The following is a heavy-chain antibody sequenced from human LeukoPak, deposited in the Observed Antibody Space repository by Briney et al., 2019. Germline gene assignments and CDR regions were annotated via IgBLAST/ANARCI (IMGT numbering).Heavy chain of an antibody. J-gene: IGHJ4*02. Sequence: PGGSLRLSCAASGFTVSSNYMSWVRQAPGKGLEWVSVIYSGGSTYYADSVKGRFTISRDNSKNTLYLQMNSLRAEDTAVYYCASSEAGDLYFDYWGQGTLVTVSS. CDR2: IYSGGST. CDR3: ASSEAGDLYFDY. CDR1: GFTVSSNY. D-gene: IGHD6-13*01. V-gene: IGHV3-66*01.